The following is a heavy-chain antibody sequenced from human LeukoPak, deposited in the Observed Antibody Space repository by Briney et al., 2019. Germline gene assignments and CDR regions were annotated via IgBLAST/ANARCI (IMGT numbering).Heavy chain of an antibody. CDR3: AKDRSSTGGMDV. CDR2: INWNGGST. CDR1: GFTFDDYG. V-gene: IGHV3-20*04. J-gene: IGHJ6*02. D-gene: IGHD2-2*01. Sequence: GGSLRLSCAASGFTFDDYGMSWVRQAPGKGLEWVSGINWNGGSTGYADSVKGRFTISRDNAKNSLYLQMNSLRAEDTAVYYCAKDRSSTGGMDVWGQGTTVTVSS.